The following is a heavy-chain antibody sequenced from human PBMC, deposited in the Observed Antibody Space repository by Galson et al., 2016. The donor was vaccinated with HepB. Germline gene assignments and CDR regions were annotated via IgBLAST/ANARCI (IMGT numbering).Heavy chain of an antibody. CDR2: INQDGIEK. J-gene: IGHJ5*02. Sequence: SLRLSCATSGFTFSSYWMTWVRQAPGKGLEWVANINQDGIEKYYVGSVEGRFTISRDNAKKSLYLQMDSLRAEDPAVYYCARSGEPSWGQGTLVTVSS. CDR1: GFTFSSYW. V-gene: IGHV3-7*01. D-gene: IGHD4-17*01. CDR3: ARSGEPS.